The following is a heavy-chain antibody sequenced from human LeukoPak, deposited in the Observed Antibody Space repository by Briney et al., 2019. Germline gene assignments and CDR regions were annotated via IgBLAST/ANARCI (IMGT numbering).Heavy chain of an antibody. CDR1: GYTFTGYY. CDR2: INPNSGGT. D-gene: IGHD3-22*01. CDR3: ASPYYYDSSGSTPFDY. Sequence: GASVKVSCKASGYTFTGYYMHWVRQAPGQGLEWMGWINPNSGGTNYAQKFRGRVTMTRDTSISTAYMELSRLRSDDTAVYYCASPYYYDSSGSTPFDYWGQGTLVTVSS. V-gene: IGHV1-2*02. J-gene: IGHJ4*02.